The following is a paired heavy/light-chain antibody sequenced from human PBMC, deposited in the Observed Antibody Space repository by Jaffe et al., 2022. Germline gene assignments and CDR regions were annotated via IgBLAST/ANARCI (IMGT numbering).Heavy chain of an antibody. V-gene: IGHV3-23*01. CDR1: GFTFSSYA. J-gene: IGHJ3*02. Sequence: EVQLLESGGGLVQPGGSLRLSCAASGFTFSSYAMSWVRQAPGKGLEWVSAISGSGGSTYYADSVKGRFTISRDNSKNTLYLQMNSLRAEDTAVYYCAKDMAGAPVVVAATPRIGAFDIWGQGTMVTVSS. D-gene: IGHD2-15*01. CDR3: AKDMAGAPVVVAATPRIGAFDI. CDR2: ISGSGGST.
Light chain of an antibody. J-gene: IGKJ1*01. CDR3: QQFNSYPRT. V-gene: IGKV1-13*02. Sequence: AIQLTQSPSSLSASVGDRVTITCRASQGISSALAWYQQKPGKAPKLLIYDASSLESGVPSRFSGSGSGTDFTLTISSLQPEDFATYYCQQFNSYPRTFGQGTKVEIK. CDR1: QGISSA. CDR2: DAS.